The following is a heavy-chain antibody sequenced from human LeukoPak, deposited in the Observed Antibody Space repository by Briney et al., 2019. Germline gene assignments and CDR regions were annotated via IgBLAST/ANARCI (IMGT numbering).Heavy chain of an antibody. J-gene: IGHJ4*02. CDR1: GGSISSYY. V-gene: IGHV4-4*07. CDR3: ASQYYDSSGYYYVGYFDY. D-gene: IGHD3-22*01. Sequence: SETLSLTCTASGGSISSYYWSWIRQPAGKGLEWIGRIYTSGSTNYNPSLKSRVTMSVDTSKNQFSLKLSSVTAADTAVYYCASQYYDSSGYYYVGYFDYWGQGTLVTVSS. CDR2: IYTSGST.